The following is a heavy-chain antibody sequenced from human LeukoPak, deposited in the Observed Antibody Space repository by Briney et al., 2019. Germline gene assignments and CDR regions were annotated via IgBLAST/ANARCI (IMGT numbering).Heavy chain of an antibody. J-gene: IGHJ4*02. CDR1: GGSLSGYY. CDR2: INHSGST. CDR3: ARIRVGLFSRWLHSFDY. Sequence: SETLSLTCAVYGGSLSGYYWSWIRQPPGKGLEWIGEINHSGSTNYNPSLKSRVTISVDTSKNQFSLKLSSVTAADTAVYYCARIRVGLFSRWLHSFDYWGQGTLVTVSS. D-gene: IGHD6-19*01. V-gene: IGHV4-34*01.